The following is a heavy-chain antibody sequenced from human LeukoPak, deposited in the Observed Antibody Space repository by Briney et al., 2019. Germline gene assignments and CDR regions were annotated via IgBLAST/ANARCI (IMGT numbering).Heavy chain of an antibody. D-gene: IGHD5-18*01. CDR2: IGYDESNK. J-gene: IGHJ4*02. CDR1: GFTFTSYG. V-gene: IGHV3-30*02. CDR3: AKDQGYSQDY. Sequence: PGGSPRLSCAASGFTFTSYGIHWVRQAPGKGLEWVAFIGYDESNKYYAGSAKGRFTISRENSKNTVYLQMNSLRGEDTGVYYCAKDQGYSQDYWGQGTLVTVSS.